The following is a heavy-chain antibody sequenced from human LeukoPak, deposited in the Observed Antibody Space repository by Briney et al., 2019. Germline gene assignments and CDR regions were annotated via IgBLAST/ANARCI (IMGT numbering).Heavy chain of an antibody. CDR2: IYNSGST. CDR3: VRDRELNY. J-gene: IGHJ4*02. CDR1: GGSISSSLYY. D-gene: IGHD1-26*01. Sequence: PSETLSLTCTVSGGSISSSLYYWSWIRQPPGKGLEWIGYIYNSGSTYYNPFLKSRVTISVDTSKNQFSLRLSSVTAADAAVYYCVRDRELNYWGQGTLVTVSS. V-gene: IGHV4-61*01.